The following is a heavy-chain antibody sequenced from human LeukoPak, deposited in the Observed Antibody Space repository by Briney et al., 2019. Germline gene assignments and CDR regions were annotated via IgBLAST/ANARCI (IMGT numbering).Heavy chain of an antibody. CDR2: INPNSGGI. D-gene: IGHD3-9*01. Sequence: ASVKVSCKASGYTFTGYYMHWVRQAPGQGLEWMGWINPNSGGINYAQKFQGRVTMTRDTSISTAYMELRSLRSDDTAVYYCARNHYYDILTGYVTYGMDVWGQGTTVTVSS. CDR1: GYTFTGYY. CDR3: ARNHYYDILTGYVTYGMDV. J-gene: IGHJ6*02. V-gene: IGHV1-2*02.